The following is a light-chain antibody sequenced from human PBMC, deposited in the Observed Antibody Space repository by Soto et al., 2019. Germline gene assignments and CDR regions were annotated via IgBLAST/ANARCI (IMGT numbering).Light chain of an antibody. CDR2: GAS. CDR1: QSIRHY. V-gene: IGKV1-5*01. J-gene: IGKJ1*01. CDR3: QHHNSYSQT. Sequence: DIPMTQSPPTLSASVGHRVTITCRASQSIRHYLAWYQQMPGKAPKLLIYGASTLQSGVPSRFSGSGSGTEFTLTISSLQPDDFGTYFCQHHNSYSQTFGQGTKVEIK.